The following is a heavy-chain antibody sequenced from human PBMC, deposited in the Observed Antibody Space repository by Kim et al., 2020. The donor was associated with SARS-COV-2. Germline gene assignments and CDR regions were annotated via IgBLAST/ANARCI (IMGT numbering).Heavy chain of an antibody. D-gene: IGHD3-9*01. CDR1: GFTFSSYG. CDR2: IWYDGSNK. Sequence: GGSLRLSCAASGFTFSSYGMHWVRQAPGKGLEWVAVIWYDGSNKYYADSVKGRFTISRDNSKNTLYLQMNSLRAEDTAVYYCARDLRRYFDLAYGMDVWGQGTTVTVSS. CDR3: ARDLRRYFDLAYGMDV. J-gene: IGHJ6*02. V-gene: IGHV3-33*01.